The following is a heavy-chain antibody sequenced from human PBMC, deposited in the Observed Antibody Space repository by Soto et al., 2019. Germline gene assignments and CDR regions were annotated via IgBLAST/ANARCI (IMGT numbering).Heavy chain of an antibody. CDR1: GYTFTSYG. CDR3: ARVPPYCDYLLYYFDY. V-gene: IGHV1-18*01. D-gene: IGHD4-17*01. Sequence: GASVKVSCKASGYTFTSYGISWVRQAPGQGLEWMGWISAYNGNTNYAQKLHGRVTITTDTSTSTAYMELRSLRSDDTAVYYCARVPPYCDYLLYYFDYWGQGTLVTVSS. J-gene: IGHJ4*02. CDR2: ISAYNGNT.